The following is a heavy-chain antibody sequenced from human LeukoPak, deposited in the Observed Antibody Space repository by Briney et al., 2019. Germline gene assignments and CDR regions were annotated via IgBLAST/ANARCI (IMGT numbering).Heavy chain of an antibody. CDR1: GFTYSSYA. CDR2: ISGSGDNT. J-gene: IGHJ4*02. Sequence: GGSLRLSCAASGFTYSSYAMSWVRQAPGKGLEWVSGISGSGDNTYYADSVKGRFTISRDNSKNTLYVQVNSLGTEDTAAYYCAKGSYYDSSGSFYFDYWGQGTLVTVSS. V-gene: IGHV3-23*01. CDR3: AKGSYYDSSGSFYFDY. D-gene: IGHD3-22*01.